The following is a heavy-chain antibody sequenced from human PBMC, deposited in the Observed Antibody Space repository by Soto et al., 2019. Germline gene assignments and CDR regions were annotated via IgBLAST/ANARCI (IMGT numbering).Heavy chain of an antibody. CDR2: INSDGSST. Sequence: GGSLRLSCAASGLTFSSYWMHWVRQAPGEGLVWVSRINSDGSSTSYADSVKGRFTISRDNAKNTLYLQMNSLRAEDTAVYYCARDVGPPGLIDHWGQGTLVTVSS. D-gene: IGHD2-15*01. CDR3: ARDVGPPGLIDH. V-gene: IGHV3-74*01. J-gene: IGHJ4*02. CDR1: GLTFSSYW.